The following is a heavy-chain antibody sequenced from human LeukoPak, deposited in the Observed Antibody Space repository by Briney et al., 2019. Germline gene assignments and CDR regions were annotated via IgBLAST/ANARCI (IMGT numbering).Heavy chain of an antibody. CDR1: GYIFTSYG. CDR2: ISVYNGNT. D-gene: IGHD3-16*01. V-gene: IGHV1-18*01. J-gene: IGHJ3*02. CDR3: ARDPSLGLYTGGMEAFDI. Sequence: ASVKVSCKASGYIFTSYGISWVRQAPGQGLEWMGWISVYNGNTNYAQKLQGRVTMTTDTSTSTAYMELRSLRSDDTAVYYCARDPSLGLYTGGMEAFDIWGQGTMVTVSS.